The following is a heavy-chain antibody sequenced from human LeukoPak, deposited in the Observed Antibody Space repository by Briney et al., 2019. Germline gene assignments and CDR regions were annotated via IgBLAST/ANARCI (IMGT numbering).Heavy chain of an antibody. Sequence: KPGGSLRLSCAASGFTFSDYYMSWIRQAPGKGLEWIGYVYYSGSTNYNPSLKSRVTISVDTSKNQFSLKLSSVTAADTAVYYCARDTRGSYWGDDAFDIWGQGTMVTVSS. V-gene: IGHV4-59*01. D-gene: IGHD1-26*01. CDR2: VYYSGST. CDR1: GFTFSDYY. J-gene: IGHJ3*02. CDR3: ARDTRGSYWGDDAFDI.